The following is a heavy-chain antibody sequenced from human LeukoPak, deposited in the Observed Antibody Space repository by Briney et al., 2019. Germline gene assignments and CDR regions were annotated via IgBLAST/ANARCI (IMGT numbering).Heavy chain of an antibody. CDR1: GFTFSSYG. CDR2: ISFDGTNK. Sequence: GGSLRLSCAASGFTFSSYGMHWVRQAPGKGLEWVAVISFDGTNKFYADSVKGRFTISRDNSKNALYLQMNSLRAEDTAVYYCAKGGYYERPWYFDYWGQGTLVTVSS. CDR3: AKGGYYERPWYFDY. V-gene: IGHV3-30*18. D-gene: IGHD3-22*01. J-gene: IGHJ4*02.